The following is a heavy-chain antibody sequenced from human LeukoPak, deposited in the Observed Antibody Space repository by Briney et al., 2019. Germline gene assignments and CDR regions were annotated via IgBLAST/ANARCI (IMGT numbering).Heavy chain of an antibody. V-gene: IGHV6-1*01. CDR2: TYYRSKWYN. D-gene: IGHD3-10*01. J-gene: IGHJ4*02. CDR1: GDSVSSNSVA. CDR3: ARDLSRGISMLRGVIND. Sequence: SQTLSLTCAISGDSVSSNSVAWNWNRQSPSRGLEWLGRTYYRSKWYNDYAVSVKSRISINADTSKNQFSLHLNSVTPEDTALYYCARDLSRGISMLRGVINDRGQGTQVTVSS.